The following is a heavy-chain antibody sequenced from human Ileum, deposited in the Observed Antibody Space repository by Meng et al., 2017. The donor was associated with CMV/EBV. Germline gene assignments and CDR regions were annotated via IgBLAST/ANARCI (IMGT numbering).Heavy chain of an antibody. CDR2: IIAYNGDI. D-gene: IGHD1-14*01. CDR3: ARGVGMDQSYLFDY. V-gene: IGHV1-18*04. J-gene: IGHJ4*01. CDR1: GTPFSSYS. Sequence: QVQLEKAMVGWYIIGASVTCSFKASGTPFSSYSFSWVLQAPGQGLEWMGWIIAYNGDIKYAQKFRDRVTMTTDTSTSTAYMEVRSLSSDDTAVYYCARGVGMDQSYLFDYWGQGTLVTVSS.